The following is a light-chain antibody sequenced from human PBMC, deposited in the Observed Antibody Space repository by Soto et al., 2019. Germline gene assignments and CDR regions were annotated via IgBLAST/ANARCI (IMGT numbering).Light chain of an antibody. CDR1: QTVTSNF. V-gene: IGKV3-20*01. J-gene: IGKJ2*01. CDR3: QQYGYSYT. Sequence: EKVLTQSPGTLSLSPGERATLSCRASQTVTSNFLAWYQQKPGQAPRLLIYGASKKIPGIPDRFSGSGSGTDFTLTISRLEPEDFAVYYCQQYGYSYTFGQGTKLEIK. CDR2: GAS.